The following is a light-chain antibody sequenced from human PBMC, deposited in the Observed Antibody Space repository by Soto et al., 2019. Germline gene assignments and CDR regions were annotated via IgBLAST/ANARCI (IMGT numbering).Light chain of an antibody. V-gene: IGKV3-20*01. CDR3: QQYGSSST. CDR2: GAS. J-gene: IGKJ1*01. Sequence: VLTQSPAVLSLSPGERATLSCRASQSLAGQLAWYQQKPGQAPRLLVYGASTRATGIPVRFSGSGSGTDFTLTISRLEPEDFAVYYCQQYGSSSTFGQGSKVDI. CDR1: QSLAGQ.